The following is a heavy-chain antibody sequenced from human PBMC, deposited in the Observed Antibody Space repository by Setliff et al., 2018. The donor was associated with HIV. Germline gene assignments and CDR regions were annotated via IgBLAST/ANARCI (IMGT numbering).Heavy chain of an antibody. D-gene: IGHD3-16*02. Sequence: SETLSLTCSVSGDSVSDYYWSWIRQPPGKGLEWIGDISTFRGTNYSPSLQSRVTISMDTSKTRFSLNLSSATAADTAVYYCSRGTFGGVIAQYYFDYWGQGTLVTVSS. CDR2: ISTFRGT. CDR3: SRGTFGGVIAQYYFDY. CDR1: GDSVSDYY. V-gene: IGHV4-4*09. J-gene: IGHJ4*02.